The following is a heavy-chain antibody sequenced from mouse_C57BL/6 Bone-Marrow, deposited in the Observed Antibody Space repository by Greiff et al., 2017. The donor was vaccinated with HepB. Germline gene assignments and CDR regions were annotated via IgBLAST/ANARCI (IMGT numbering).Heavy chain of an antibody. D-gene: IGHD1-1*01. V-gene: IGHV1-53*01. CDR3: ARGEVVATDYYAMDY. Sequence: QVQLQQPGTELVKPGASVKLSCKASGYTFTSYWMHWVKQRPGQGLEWIGNINPSNGGTNYNEKFKSKATLTVYKSSSTAYMQLSSLTSEDSAVYYCARGEVVATDYYAMDYWGQGTSVTVSS. J-gene: IGHJ4*01. CDR1: GYTFTSYW. CDR2: INPSNGGT.